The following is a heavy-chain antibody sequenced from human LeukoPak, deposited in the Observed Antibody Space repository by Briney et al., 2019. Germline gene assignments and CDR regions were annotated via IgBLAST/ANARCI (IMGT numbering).Heavy chain of an antibody. D-gene: IGHD2-2*01. CDR2: IYYSGST. J-gene: IGHJ5*02. V-gene: IGHV4-39*01. CDR1: GGSISSSSYY. CDR3: ARHRGYCSSTSCPAGGYNWFDP. Sequence: SETLSLTCTVSGGSISSSSYYWGWIRQPPGKGLEWIGSIYYSGSTYYIPSLKSRVTISVDTSKNQFSLKLSSVTAADTAVYYCARHRGYCSSTSCPAGGYNWFDPWGQGTLVTVSS.